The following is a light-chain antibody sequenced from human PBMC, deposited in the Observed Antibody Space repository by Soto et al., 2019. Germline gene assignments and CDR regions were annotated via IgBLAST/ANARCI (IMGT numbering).Light chain of an antibody. V-gene: IGKV1-33*01. CDR3: QQYDDLPIT. Sequence: DIQMTQSPSTLSGAVGDRVTITCRASQTISSWLAWYQQKPGKALKLLIYDASNLHPGVPSRFRGSGSGTEFSFNITSLQPEDVATYYCQQYDDLPITFGQGTRLEIK. CDR2: DAS. J-gene: IGKJ5*01. CDR1: QTISSW.